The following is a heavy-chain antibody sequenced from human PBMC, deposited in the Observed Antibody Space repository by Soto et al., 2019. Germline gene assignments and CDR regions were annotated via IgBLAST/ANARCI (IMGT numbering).Heavy chain of an antibody. Sequence: SVNVSCKASGYTFTSYDINWVRQATGQGLEWMGWMNPNSGNTGYAQKFQGRVTMTRNTSISTAYMELSSLRSEDTAVYYCARDRNHRRKAFDSWGQGTLVTVSS. V-gene: IGHV1-8*01. CDR1: GYTFTSYD. CDR2: MNPNSGNT. CDR3: ARDRNHRRKAFDS. J-gene: IGHJ5*01.